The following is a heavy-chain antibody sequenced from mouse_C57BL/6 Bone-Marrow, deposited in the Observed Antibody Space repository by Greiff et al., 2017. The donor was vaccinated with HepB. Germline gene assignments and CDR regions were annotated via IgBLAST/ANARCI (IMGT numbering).Heavy chain of an antibody. J-gene: IGHJ3*01. D-gene: IGHD1-1*01. CDR3: ARCYYYGSSTFAY. Sequence: ESGPELVKPGASVKISCKASGYAFSSSWMNWVKQRPGKGLEWIGRIYPGDGDTNYNGKFKGKATLTADKSSSTAYMQLSSLTSEDSAVYFCARCYYYGSSTFAYWGQGTLVTVSA. CDR2: IYPGDGDT. CDR1: GYAFSSSW. V-gene: IGHV1-82*01.